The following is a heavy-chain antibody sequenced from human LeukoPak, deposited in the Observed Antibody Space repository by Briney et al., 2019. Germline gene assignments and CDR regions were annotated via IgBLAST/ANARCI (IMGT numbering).Heavy chain of an antibody. D-gene: IGHD3-10*01. CDR1: GFSFSSYN. CDR2: ISSSSSYI. Sequence: GGSLRLSCAASGFSFSSYNINWVRRAPGKGLEWVSAISSSSSYIYYADSVKGRFTISRDNAKNSLYLQMNSLRAEDTAVYYCARDAWRGGGGSGSQHYFFDSWGQGTLVTVSS. V-gene: IGHV3-21*01. CDR3: ARDAWRGGGGSGSQHYFFDS. J-gene: IGHJ4*02.